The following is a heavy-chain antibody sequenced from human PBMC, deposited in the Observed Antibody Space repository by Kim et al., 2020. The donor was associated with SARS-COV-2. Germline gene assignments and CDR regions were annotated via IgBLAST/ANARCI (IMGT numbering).Heavy chain of an antibody. V-gene: IGHV3-30*03. Sequence: GGSLRLSCAASGFTFSSYGMYWVRQAPGKGLEWVAVISSAGSTNYYADAVKRLFITTRDNTDNTLYLLKNSLRAEATAVYSCARAVIRGGSYYYYVVYV. CDR1: GFTFSSYG. D-gene: IGHD2-15*01. CDR2: ISSAGSTN. J-gene: IGHJ6*01. CDR3: ARAVIRGGSYYYYVVYV.